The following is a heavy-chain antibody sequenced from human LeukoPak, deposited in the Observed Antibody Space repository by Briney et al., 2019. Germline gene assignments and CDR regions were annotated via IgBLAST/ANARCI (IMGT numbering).Heavy chain of an antibody. Sequence: SETLSLTCIVSGGSISRGSYYWNWIRQPAGKGLEWMGRVYNSGSTNYNPSLKSRVTISTDMSKNQFSLKLSSVTAADTAVYYCARQTFGTSYFDSWGQGTLVTVSS. J-gene: IGHJ4*02. V-gene: IGHV4-61*02. CDR1: GGSISRGSYY. D-gene: IGHD3-10*01. CDR2: VYNSGST. CDR3: ARQTFGTSYFDS.